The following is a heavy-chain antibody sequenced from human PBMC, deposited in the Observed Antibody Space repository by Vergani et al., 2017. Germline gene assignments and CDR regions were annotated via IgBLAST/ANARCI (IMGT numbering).Heavy chain of an antibody. CDR3: VRDPWESGGPYSGC. CDR2: ISHSGYT. J-gene: IGHJ4*02. CDR1: GYSISSGYY. D-gene: IGHD2-15*01. V-gene: IGHV4-38-2*02. Sequence: QVQLQESGPGLLKPSETLSLTCTVSGYSISSGYYWGWIRQPPGKGLEWIGSISHSGYTFYSPSLKSRVSMSVDTSKNQFSLRVNSVTAADTAVYYCVRDPWESGGPYSGCWGRVTLVSVSS.